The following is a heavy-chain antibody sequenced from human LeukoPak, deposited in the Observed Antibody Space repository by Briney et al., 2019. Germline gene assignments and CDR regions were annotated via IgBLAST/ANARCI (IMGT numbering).Heavy chain of an antibody. CDR1: GFTVSSNY. CDR2: LYSGGST. D-gene: IGHD6-13*01. Sequence: PGGSLRLSCAASGFTVSSNYMSWVRQAPGKGLEWVSVLYSGGSTYYADSVKGRFTISRDNSKNTLYLQMNSLRAEDTAVYYCARRGGLDAAPGTSFDYWGQGTLVTVSS. J-gene: IGHJ4*02. V-gene: IGHV3-53*01. CDR3: ARRGGLDAAPGTSFDY.